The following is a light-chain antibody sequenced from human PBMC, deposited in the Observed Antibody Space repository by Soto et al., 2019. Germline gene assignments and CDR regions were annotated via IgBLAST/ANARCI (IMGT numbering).Light chain of an antibody. CDR2: LNSDGSH. CDR3: QTWGTGIQV. V-gene: IGLV4-69*01. Sequence: QSVLTQSPSASASLGASVKLTCTLSSGHSSYAIAWHQQQPEKGPRSLMKLNSDGSHSKGDGIPDRFSGSSSGAERYLTISIHHSEDEADYYCQTWGTGIQVFGGGTKLTVL. J-gene: IGLJ2*01. CDR1: SGHSSYA.